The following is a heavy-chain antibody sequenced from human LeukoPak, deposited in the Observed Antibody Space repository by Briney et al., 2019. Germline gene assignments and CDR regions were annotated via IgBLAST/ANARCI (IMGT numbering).Heavy chain of an antibody. D-gene: IGHD6-19*01. Sequence: GGSLRLSCAASGFTFSSYSMNWVRQAPGKGLEWVSSISSSSSYIYYADSVKGRFTISRDNAKNSLYLQMNSLRAEDTAVYYCARDPSLAVAGQNWFDPWGLGTLVTVSS. CDR3: ARDPSLAVAGQNWFDP. J-gene: IGHJ5*02. CDR1: GFTFSSYS. CDR2: ISSSSSYI. V-gene: IGHV3-21*01.